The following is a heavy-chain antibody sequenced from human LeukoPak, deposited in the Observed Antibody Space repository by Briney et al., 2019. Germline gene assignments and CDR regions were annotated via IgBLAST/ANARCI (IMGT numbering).Heavy chain of an antibody. J-gene: IGHJ4*02. D-gene: IGHD5-24*01. CDR1: GFTFSSYS. CDR3: ARDRRAYVATMDY. V-gene: IGHV3-21*01. Sequence: GGSLRLSCAASGFTFSSYSMNWVRQAPGKGLEWVSSISSSSSYIYYADSVKGRFTISRDNAKNSLYLQMNSLRAEDTAVHYCARDRRAYVATMDYWGQGTLVTVSS. CDR2: ISSSSSYI.